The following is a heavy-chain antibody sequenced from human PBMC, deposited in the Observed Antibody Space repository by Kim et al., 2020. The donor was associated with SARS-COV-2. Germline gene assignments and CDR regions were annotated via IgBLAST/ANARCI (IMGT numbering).Heavy chain of an antibody. V-gene: IGHV3-30-3*01. Sequence: GGSLRLSCAASGFTFNEYTLYWVRQTPGKGLEWVAVISHDGTNEYYAESVKGRFTISRDNSKNTLYLQMNSLRPGDTAVYFCARANYDVWTGYPLDPYFYYSAVDVWGQGTTVTVSS. CDR2: ISHDGTNE. CDR3: ARANYDVWTGYPLDPYFYYSAVDV. J-gene: IGHJ6*02. CDR1: GFTFNEYT. D-gene: IGHD3-3*01.